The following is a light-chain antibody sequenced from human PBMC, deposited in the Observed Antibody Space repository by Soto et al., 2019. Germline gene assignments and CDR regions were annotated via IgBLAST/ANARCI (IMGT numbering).Light chain of an antibody. Sequence: QSALTQPPSASGSPGQSVTISCTGTSSDVGGYNYVYWYQQHPGKAPKLMIYEVTKRPSGVPDRFSGSKSGNTASLTVSGFQAEDEADYYCSSYAGTNNVFGTGTKLTV. CDR3: SSYAGTNNV. CDR2: EVT. J-gene: IGLJ1*01. V-gene: IGLV2-8*01. CDR1: SSDVGGYNY.